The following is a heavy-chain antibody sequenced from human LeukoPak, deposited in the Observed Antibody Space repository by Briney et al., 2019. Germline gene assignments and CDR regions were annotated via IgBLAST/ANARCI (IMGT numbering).Heavy chain of an antibody. D-gene: IGHD2-15*01. CDR2: IIPIFGTA. CDR1: GGTFTSYA. J-gene: IGHJ5*02. V-gene: IGHV1-69*06. Sequence: SVKVSCKASGGTFTSYAISWVRQAPGQGLEWMGGIIPIFGTANYAQKFQGRVTITADKSTSTAYMELSSLRSEDTAVYYCARGYCSGGSCNEWFDPWGQGTLVTVSS. CDR3: ARGYCSGGSCNEWFDP.